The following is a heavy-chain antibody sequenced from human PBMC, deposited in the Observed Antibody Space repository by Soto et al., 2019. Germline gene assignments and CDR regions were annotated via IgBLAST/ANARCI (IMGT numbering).Heavy chain of an antibody. J-gene: IGHJ3*02. CDR3: ARHAFGSRNTAVAKDDI. CDR1: GYSFTSYW. D-gene: IGHD5-18*01. CDR2: IDPSDSYT. V-gene: IGHV5-10-1*01. Sequence: EVQLVQSGAEVKKPGESLRISCKGSGYSFTSYWISWVRQMPGKGLEWMGRIDPSDSYTNYSPSFQGHVTISADKSISTAYLQWSSLKASDTAMYYCARHAFGSRNTAVAKDDIWGQGTMVTVSS.